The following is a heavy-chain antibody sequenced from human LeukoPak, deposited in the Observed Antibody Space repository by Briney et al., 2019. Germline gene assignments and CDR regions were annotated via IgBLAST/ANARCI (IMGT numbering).Heavy chain of an antibody. Sequence: GGSLRLSCAASGFTFSSYSMNWVRQAPGKGLEWVSSISSSSSYIYYADSVKGRFTISRDNAKNSLYLQMNSLRAEDTAVYYCARGGIIAAAHNWFDPWGQGTLVTVSS. CDR1: GFTFSSYS. CDR3: ARGGIIAAAHNWFDP. D-gene: IGHD6-13*01. J-gene: IGHJ5*02. CDR2: ISSSSSYI. V-gene: IGHV3-21*04.